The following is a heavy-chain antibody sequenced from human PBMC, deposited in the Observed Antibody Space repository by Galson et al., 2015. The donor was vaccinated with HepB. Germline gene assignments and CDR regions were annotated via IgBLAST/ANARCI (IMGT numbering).Heavy chain of an antibody. Sequence: SVKVSCKASGGTFSSYAISWVQQAPGQGLEWMGGIIPIFGTANYAQNFQGRVTITADESTSTAHMGLSSLRSEDTAVYYCARGSSAVAGTPVAFDIWGQGTMVSVSS. J-gene: IGHJ3*02. CDR3: ARGSSAVAGTPVAFDI. CDR1: GGTFSSYA. V-gene: IGHV1-69*13. CDR2: IIPIFGTA. D-gene: IGHD6-19*01.